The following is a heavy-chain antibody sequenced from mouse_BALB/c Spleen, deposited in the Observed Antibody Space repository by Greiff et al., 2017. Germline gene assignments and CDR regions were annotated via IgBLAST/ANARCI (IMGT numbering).Heavy chain of an antibody. CDR3: APITTGAY. Sequence: EVKLQESGAELVKPGASVKLSCTASGFNIKDTYMHWVKQRPEQGLEWIGRIDPANGNTKYDPKFQGKATITADTSSNTAYLQLSSLTSEDTAVYYCAPITTGAYWGQGTLVTVSA. CDR1: GFNIKDTY. CDR2: IDPANGNT. D-gene: IGHD1-1*01. V-gene: IGHV14-3*02. J-gene: IGHJ3*01.